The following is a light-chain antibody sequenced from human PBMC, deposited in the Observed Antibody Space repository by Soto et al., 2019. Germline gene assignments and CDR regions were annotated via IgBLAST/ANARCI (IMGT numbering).Light chain of an antibody. V-gene: IGLV2-23*01. J-gene: IGLJ1*01. CDR2: EGT. Sequence: QSALTQPASVSGFLGQSITMSCTGSSSDVGTFNLVSWFQQHPGKAPKLLIFEGTKRPSGVSDRFSGSKSGNTASLTISGLQAEDEADYHCCSYAGTRTSWVFGTGTKLDRP. CDR1: SSDVGTFNL. CDR3: CSYAGTRTSWV.